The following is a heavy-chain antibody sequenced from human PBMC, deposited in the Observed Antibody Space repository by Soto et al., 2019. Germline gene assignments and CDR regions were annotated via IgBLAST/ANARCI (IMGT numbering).Heavy chain of an antibody. V-gene: IGHV1-18*01. CDR2: ISPYSGNK. Sequence: QVQLVQSGAEVKEPGASVKVSCKASGYTFTSHGVYWVRQAPGKGLEWVGWISPYSGNKNYAQRLQGRVTLTTDTPTSTAYMEQRSLRPDDTAVYYCGREAGDYERYFDLWGRGTPVTGSS. CDR1: GYTFTSHG. D-gene: IGHD4-17*01. J-gene: IGHJ2*01. CDR3: GREAGDYERYFDL.